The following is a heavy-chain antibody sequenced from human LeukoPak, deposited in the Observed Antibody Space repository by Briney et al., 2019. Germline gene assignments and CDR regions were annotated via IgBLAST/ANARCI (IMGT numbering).Heavy chain of an antibody. D-gene: IGHD3-16*01. CDR3: ARAVFGYGYYYYYYMDV. V-gene: IGHV1-18*01. CDR2: ISAYNGNT. J-gene: IGHJ6*03. Sequence: ASVKVSCKASGYTFNSYGISWVRQAPGQGLEWMGWISAYNGNTNYAQKLQGRVTMTTDTSTSTAYMELRSLRSDDTAVYYCARAVFGYGYYYYYYMDVWGKGTTVTVSS. CDR1: GYTFNSYG.